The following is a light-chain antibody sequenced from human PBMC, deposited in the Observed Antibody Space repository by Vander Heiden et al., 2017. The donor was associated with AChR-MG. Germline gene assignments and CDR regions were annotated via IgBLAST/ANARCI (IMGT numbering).Light chain of an antibody. CDR2: DVT. V-gene: IGLV2-18*02. Sequence: QSALTQPPSVSGSPGPSGPISRTGRIYHNFDCFSWFHQPPGTAPKLLIYDVTYRPSGVPARFSGSKSGNTASLTISGLQAEDEGDYYCGSYIDSSSSVVFGGGTKLTVL. CDR1: IYHNFDC. CDR3: GSYIDSSSSVV. J-gene: IGLJ2*01.